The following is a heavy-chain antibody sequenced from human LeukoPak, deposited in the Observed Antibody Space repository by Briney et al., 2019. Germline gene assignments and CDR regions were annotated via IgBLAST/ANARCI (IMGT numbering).Heavy chain of an antibody. CDR2: ISYNGSNK. J-gene: IGHJ6*04. CDR1: GFTFSSYG. Sequence: GGSLRLSCAASGFTFSSYGMHWVRQAQGKGLGWVAVISYNGSNKDYADSVKGRFTISRDNSKNSLYLQMNSLRAEDTAVYYCAKAQEAAAGNGYYYYYGMDVWGKGTTVTVSS. CDR3: AKAQEAAAGNGYYYYYGMDV. V-gene: IGHV3-30*18. D-gene: IGHD6-13*01.